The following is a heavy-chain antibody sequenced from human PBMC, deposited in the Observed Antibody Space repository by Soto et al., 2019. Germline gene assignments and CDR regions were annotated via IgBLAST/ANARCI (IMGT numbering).Heavy chain of an antibody. CDR3: AKDVVGLYCTPTSWLYICLS. Sequence: EVQLLESGGGLVQPGGSLRLSCAASGFSFNNYAMNWVRQAPGQGLEWVSTISDSGSTYYADSVKGRFTISRDNSRCTLYLQRTSLGAEDTAVYFGAKDVVGLYCTPTSWLYICLSWGRGALVSVSS. J-gene: IGHJ5*02. CDR1: GFSFNNYA. CDR2: ISDSGST. V-gene: IGHV3-23*01. D-gene: IGHD2-8*01.